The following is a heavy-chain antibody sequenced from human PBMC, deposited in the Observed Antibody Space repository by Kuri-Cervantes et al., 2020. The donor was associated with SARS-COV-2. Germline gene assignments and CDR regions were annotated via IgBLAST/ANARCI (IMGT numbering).Heavy chain of an antibody. Sequence: GGSLRLSCATSGSTFSIFWMTWVRQAPGKGLEWVANINQDGSEKSYVDSVKGRLTISRDNAKNTLSLQMESLRVEDTAVYYCARDRQNWGFGVAHWGQGTPVTVSS. CDR3: ARDRQNWGFGVAH. J-gene: IGHJ4*02. D-gene: IGHD7-27*01. CDR2: INQDGSEK. V-gene: IGHV3-7*01. CDR1: GSTFSIFW.